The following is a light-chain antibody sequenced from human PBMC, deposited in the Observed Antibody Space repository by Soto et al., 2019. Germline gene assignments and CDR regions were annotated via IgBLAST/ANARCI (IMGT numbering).Light chain of an antibody. CDR1: SSDVAGYNY. Sequence: QSALTQPPSASGSPGQSVTISCTGTSSDVAGYNYVSWYLQHPGKAPKLMIYDVSKRPSGVPNRFSGSKSGNTASLTVSGLQAEDEADYYCSSYAGDNNVVFGGGTQLTVL. CDR2: DVS. CDR3: SSYAGDNNVV. V-gene: IGLV2-8*01. J-gene: IGLJ3*02.